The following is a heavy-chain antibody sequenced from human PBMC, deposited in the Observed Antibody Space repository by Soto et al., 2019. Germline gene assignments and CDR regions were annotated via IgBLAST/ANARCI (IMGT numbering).Heavy chain of an antibody. CDR3: ARDRPHYGDYGHYYYGMDV. CDR2: ISYDGSNK. Sequence: WGSLRLSCAASGFTFISYAMHLCRHSPCKWLEWVGVISYDGSNKYYADSVKGRFTISRDNSKNTLYLQMNSLRAEDTAVYYCARDRPHYGDYGHYYYGMDVWGQGTTVTV. CDR1: GFTFISYA. D-gene: IGHD4-17*01. J-gene: IGHJ6*02. V-gene: IGHV3-30-3*01.